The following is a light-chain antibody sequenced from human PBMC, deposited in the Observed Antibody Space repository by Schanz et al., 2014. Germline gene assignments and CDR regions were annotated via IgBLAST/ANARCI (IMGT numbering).Light chain of an antibody. V-gene: IGLV2-14*01. CDR3: SSYTSSRTWV. J-gene: IGLJ3*02. CDR1: SSDIGSYNY. CDR2: DVT. Sequence: QSALTQPASVSGSPGQSITISCTGTSSDIGSYNYVSWYQQYPGEAPKLIIYDVTYRPSGVSHRFSGSKSGNTASLTISGLQAEDEADYYCSSYTSSRTWVFGGGTKLTVL.